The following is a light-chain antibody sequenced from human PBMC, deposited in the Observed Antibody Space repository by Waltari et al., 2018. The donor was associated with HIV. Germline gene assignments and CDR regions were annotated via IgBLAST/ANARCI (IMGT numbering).Light chain of an antibody. CDR1: SGQSSYS. CDR3: QSWDNGVRV. Sequence: QLALTQSPSASASLGASVRLTCTLSSGQSSYSIAWHQQQPEKGPRFLMRLNSDGSHTRGDGSPDRFSGSAAGAERYLTSSSLQSEDEADYYCQSWDNGVRVFGGGTKLTVL. J-gene: IGLJ2*01. CDR2: LNSDGSH. V-gene: IGLV4-69*01.